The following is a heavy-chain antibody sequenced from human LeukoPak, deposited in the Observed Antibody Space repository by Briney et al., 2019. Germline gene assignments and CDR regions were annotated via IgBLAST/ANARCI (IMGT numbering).Heavy chain of an antibody. CDR2: INLNSGGT. D-gene: IGHD1-1*01. CDR1: GYTPTGYY. J-gene: IGHJ6*02. V-gene: IGHV1-2*02. CDR3: ARDWVRTTGTTHHYYYGMDV. Sequence: ASVKVSCKASGYTPTGYYMHWVRQAPGQGLEWMGWINLNSGGTNYAQKFQGRVTMTRDTSISTAYMELSRLRSDDTAVYYCARDWVRTTGTTHHYYYGMDVWGQGTTVTVSS.